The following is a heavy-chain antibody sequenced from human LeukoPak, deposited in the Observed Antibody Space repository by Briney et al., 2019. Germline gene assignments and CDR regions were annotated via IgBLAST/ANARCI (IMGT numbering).Heavy chain of an antibody. V-gene: IGHV1-18*01. CDR3: ARDSSIAAAGLPFDY. CDR2: ISAYNGNT. J-gene: IGHJ4*02. D-gene: IGHD6-13*01. CDR1: GYTFTSYG. Sequence: ASVKVSCKASGYTFTSYGISWVRQAPGQGLEWMGWISAYNGNTNYAQKLHGRVTMTTDTPTSTDYMELRSMRSDDTAVYYCARDSSIAAAGLPFDYWGQGTLVTVSS.